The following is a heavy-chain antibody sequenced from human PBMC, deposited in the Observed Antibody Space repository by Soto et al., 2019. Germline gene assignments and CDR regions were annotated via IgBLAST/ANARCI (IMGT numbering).Heavy chain of an antibody. CDR3: ARTLRTTVIYYLDY. Sequence: PWGSLRLSCASSGFTFSSYSMNWVRQAPGKGLEWVSYISSSSSTIYYADSVKGRFTISRDNAKNSLYLQMNSLRAEDTAVYYCARTLRTTVIYYLDYWGQGTRVTVSS. J-gene: IGHJ4*02. CDR1: GFTFSSYS. CDR2: ISSSSSTI. D-gene: IGHD4-17*01. V-gene: IGHV3-48*01.